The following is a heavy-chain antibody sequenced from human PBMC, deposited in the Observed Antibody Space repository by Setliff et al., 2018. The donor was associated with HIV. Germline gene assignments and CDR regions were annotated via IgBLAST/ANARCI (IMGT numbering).Heavy chain of an antibody. V-gene: IGHV3-48*04. CDR2: ISVTSETK. J-gene: IGHJ4*02. Sequence: GGSLRLSCGASGFTFSRYSMNWVRQAPGKGLEWVSYISVTSETKNYAGSVKGRFTISRDNAKNSLYLQMNSLRAEDTAVYYCARGHGGYDYGDYAVYWGQGTLVTVSS. CDR3: ARGHGGYDYGDYAVY. CDR1: GFTFSRYS. D-gene: IGHD4-17*01.